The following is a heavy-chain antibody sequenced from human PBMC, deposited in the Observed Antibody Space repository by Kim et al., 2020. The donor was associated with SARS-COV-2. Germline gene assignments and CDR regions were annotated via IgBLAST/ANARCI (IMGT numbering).Heavy chain of an antibody. V-gene: IGHV1-8*01. CDR3: ARAVRGSGFGVVIIRAYYMDV. CDR2: MNPNSGNT. J-gene: IGHJ6*03. D-gene: IGHD3-3*01. Sequence: ASVKVSCKASGYTFTSYDINWVRKATGQGLEWMGCMNPNSGNTGYAQKFQGRVTMTRNTSISTAYMELSSLRSEDTAVYYCARAVRGSGFGVVIIRAYYMDVWGKGTTVTVSS. CDR1: GYTFTSYD.